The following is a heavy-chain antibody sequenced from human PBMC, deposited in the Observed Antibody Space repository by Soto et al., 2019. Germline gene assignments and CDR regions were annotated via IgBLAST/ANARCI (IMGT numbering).Heavy chain of an antibody. J-gene: IGHJ6*03. D-gene: IGHD2-2*01. CDR3: ARTIVVVPSTRKFMDV. CDR1: GGSVSNSQYF. Sequence: SETLSLTCTVSGGSVSNSQYFWVWLRQPPGKGLEWIGTISHSGSVRYNPSLNSPVTISVDTSKNQFSLKLSSVTAADTAVYYCARTIVVVPSTRKFMDVWGKGTTVTVSS. CDR2: ISHSGSV. V-gene: IGHV4-39*01.